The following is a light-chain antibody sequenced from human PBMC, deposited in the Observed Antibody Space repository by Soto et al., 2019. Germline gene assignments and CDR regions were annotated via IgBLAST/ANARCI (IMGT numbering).Light chain of an antibody. Sequence: EIVMTQSPATLSLSPGKRATLSCRASQSIRSNFLSRSRQKPGQAPGLLIYGASARATGIPARFSGSGSGTDFTLTISSLQPEDFAVYYCQQDYTRLGSFGQGTKLEIK. CDR2: GAS. V-gene: IGKV3D-7*01. CDR1: QSIRSNF. J-gene: IGKJ2*01. CDR3: QQDYTRLGS.